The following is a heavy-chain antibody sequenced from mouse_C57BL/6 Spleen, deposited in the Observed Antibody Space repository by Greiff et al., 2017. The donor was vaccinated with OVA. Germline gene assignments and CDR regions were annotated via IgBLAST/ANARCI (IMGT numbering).Heavy chain of an antibody. J-gene: IGHJ4*01. CDR2: IDPSDSYT. CDR1: GYTFTSYW. D-gene: IGHD1-1*01. Sequence: QVQLQQPGAELVMPGASVKLSCKASGYTFTSYWMHWVKQRPGQGLEWIGEIDPSDSYTNSNHKFKGKSTLTVDKSSSTAYMQLSSLTSEDSAVYYCARRLKFITTAPYAMDYWGQGTSVTVSS. V-gene: IGHV1-69*01. CDR3: ARRLKFITTAPYAMDY.